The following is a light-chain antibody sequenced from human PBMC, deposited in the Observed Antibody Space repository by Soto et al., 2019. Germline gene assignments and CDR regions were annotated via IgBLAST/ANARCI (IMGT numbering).Light chain of an antibody. CDR2: AVS. CDR3: QQLYSYPLT. CDR1: QGISSF. J-gene: IGKJ4*01. V-gene: IGKV1-9*01. Sequence: IHFTQSPSSLSASVGDRVTITCRASQGISSFLAWYQQKPGEVPKLLIYAVSTLHSGVPLRFSGSGSGTDFTLTISSLQPEDFATYYCQQLYSYPLTFGGGTKVDIK.